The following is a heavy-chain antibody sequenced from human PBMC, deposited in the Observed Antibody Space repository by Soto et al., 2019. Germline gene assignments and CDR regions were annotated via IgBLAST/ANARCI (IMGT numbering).Heavy chain of an antibody. Sequence: GVSLRLSCAASVLPFSSYGMHWVRPAPGKGLEWVAVISYDGSNKYYADSVKGRFTISRDNSKNTLYLQMNSLRAEDTAVYYCAKEGTAYYYYYGMDVWGQGNTVTVSS. CDR3: AKEGTAYYYYYGMDV. CDR1: VLPFSSYG. J-gene: IGHJ6*02. V-gene: IGHV3-30*18. CDR2: ISYDGSNK. D-gene: IGHD1-1*01.